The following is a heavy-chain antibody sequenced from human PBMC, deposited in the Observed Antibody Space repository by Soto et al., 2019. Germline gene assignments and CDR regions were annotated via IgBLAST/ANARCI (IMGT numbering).Heavy chain of an antibody. D-gene: IGHD2-8*01. J-gene: IGHJ3*02. CDR2: ISWNSGSI. CDR3: FSLPYCTNGVCYADAFDI. V-gene: IGHV3-9*01. Sequence: PGGSLRLSCAASGFTFDDYAMHWVRQAPGKGLEWVSGISWNSGSIGYADSVKGRFTISRDNAKNSLYLQMNSLRAEDTALYYCFSLPYCTNGVCYADAFDIWGQGTMVTVSS. CDR1: GFTFDDYA.